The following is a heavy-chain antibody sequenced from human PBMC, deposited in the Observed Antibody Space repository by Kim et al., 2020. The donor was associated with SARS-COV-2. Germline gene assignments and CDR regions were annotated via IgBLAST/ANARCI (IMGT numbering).Heavy chain of an antibody. J-gene: IGHJ4*02. V-gene: IGHV4-59*01. Sequence: SPSLQSRVTNSVDTSKNQVSLKRSSVTAADTAVYYCARAGAVAGTFAFDYWGQGTLVTVSS. CDR3: ARAGAVAGTFAFDY. D-gene: IGHD6-19*01.